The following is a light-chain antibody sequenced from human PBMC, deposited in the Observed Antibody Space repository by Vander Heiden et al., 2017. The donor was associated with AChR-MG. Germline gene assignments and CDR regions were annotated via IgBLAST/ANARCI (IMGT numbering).Light chain of an antibody. J-gene: IGKJ4*01. CDR1: QSVSSN. CDR2: GAS. Sequence: EIVMTQSPATLSVSPGERATLSCRASQSVSSNLAWYQQKPGQAPRLLIYGASTRATGIPARFSGSGSWTEFTLTISSLQSEDFAVYYCQQDNNWPLLTFGGGTKVEIK. CDR3: QQDNNWPLLT. V-gene: IGKV3-15*01.